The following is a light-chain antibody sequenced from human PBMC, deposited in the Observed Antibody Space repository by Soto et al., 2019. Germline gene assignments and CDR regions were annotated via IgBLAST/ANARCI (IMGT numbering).Light chain of an antibody. J-gene: IGKJ1*01. Sequence: EIVLTQSPDTLSLSPGERATLSCRASQSVSTRYLAWYQQKPGQSPRLLIYGTSTRATGVPARFSGGGSGTEFTLTIKSLQSEGFAVYFCHQYNSSRTFGQGSKVDIK. CDR3: HQYNSSRT. CDR2: GTS. V-gene: IGKV3-15*01. CDR1: QSVSTRY.